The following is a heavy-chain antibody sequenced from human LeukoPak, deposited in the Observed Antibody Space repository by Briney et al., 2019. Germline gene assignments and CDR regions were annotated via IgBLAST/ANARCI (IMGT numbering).Heavy chain of an antibody. V-gene: IGHV4-34*01. J-gene: IGHJ4*02. CDR1: YGSFSGYY. CDR2: INHSGST. CDR3: ARYSSGWYSNNYFDY. Sequence: SETLSLTRALYYGSFSGYYWSWIRQPPGKGLEWIGEINHSGSTNYNPSLKSRVTISVDTSKNQFSLKLSSVTAADTAMYYCARYSSGWYSNNYFDYWGEGTLVTVSS. D-gene: IGHD6-19*01.